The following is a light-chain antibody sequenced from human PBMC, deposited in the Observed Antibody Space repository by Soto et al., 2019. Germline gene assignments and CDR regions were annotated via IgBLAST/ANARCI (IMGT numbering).Light chain of an antibody. CDR2: GAS. J-gene: IGKJ4*01. CDR1: QSVGTN. Sequence: EIVMTQSPAALSLSPGERATLSCRASQSVGTNLAWYQQKPGQAPRPLIYGASARATDVPARFSGSGSGTDFTLTISSLQSEDFAVYYCQQYSDWAPITFVGGTKVEIK. CDR3: QQYSDWAPIT. V-gene: IGKV3-15*01.